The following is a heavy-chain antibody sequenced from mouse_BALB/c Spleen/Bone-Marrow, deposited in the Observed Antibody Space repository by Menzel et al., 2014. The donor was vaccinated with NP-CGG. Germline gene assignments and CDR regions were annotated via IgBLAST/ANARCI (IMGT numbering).Heavy chain of an antibody. CDR2: ISYSGST. Sequence: VQLKDSGPSLVKPSQTLSLTCSVTGDSITSGYWNWIRKFPGNKLEYMGYISYSGSTYYNPSLKSRISITRDTSKNQYYLQLNAVTTEDTATYYCARPSYDYDLAWFAYWGQGTLVTVSA. D-gene: IGHD2-4*01. V-gene: IGHV3-8*02. CDR1: GDSITSGY. CDR3: ARPSYDYDLAWFAY. J-gene: IGHJ3*01.